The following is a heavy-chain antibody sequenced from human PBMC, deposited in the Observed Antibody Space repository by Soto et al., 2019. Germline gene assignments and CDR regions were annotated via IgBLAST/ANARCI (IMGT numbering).Heavy chain of an antibody. J-gene: IGHJ5*01. CDR1: GYSITDYY. Sequence: PSETLSLTCTVSGYSITDYYWSWIRQSPGKGLEWVGYFHYSGGTNYNPYLKSRVTISADTSKNQFSLNLASVTTADTAVYYCERDSNSGWYYSWGQGALVTVSS. D-gene: IGHD1-26*01. CDR2: FHYSGGT. CDR3: ERDSNSGWYYS. V-gene: IGHV4-59*13.